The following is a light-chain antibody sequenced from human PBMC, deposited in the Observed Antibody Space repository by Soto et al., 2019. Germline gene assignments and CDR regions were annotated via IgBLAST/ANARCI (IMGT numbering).Light chain of an antibody. CDR2: DTS. V-gene: IGKV3-15*01. CDR3: HQYNPWPS. J-gene: IGKJ2*01. CDR1: QTVSSN. Sequence: EIVMTQSPATLSVSPGGRATLSCRASQTVSSNLAWYHQKPARAPRILIYDTSTRATAIPARFSGSGSGIEFTLTSSRLQSEDFAVYYCHQYNPWPSFGQGTKLEIK.